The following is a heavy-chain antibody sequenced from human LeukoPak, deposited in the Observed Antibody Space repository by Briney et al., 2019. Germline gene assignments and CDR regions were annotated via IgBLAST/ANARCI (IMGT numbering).Heavy chain of an antibody. J-gene: IGHJ4*02. CDR3: ARDGSITMIVVVSFDY. CDR1: GYSISSGYY. CDR2: IYHSGST. D-gene: IGHD3-22*01. V-gene: IGHV4-38-2*02. Sequence: SETLSLTCTVSGYSISSGYYWGWIRPPPGKGLEWIGSIYHSGSTYYNPSLKSRVTISVDTSKNQFSLKLSSVTAADTAVYYCARDGSITMIVVVSFDYWGQGTLVTVSS.